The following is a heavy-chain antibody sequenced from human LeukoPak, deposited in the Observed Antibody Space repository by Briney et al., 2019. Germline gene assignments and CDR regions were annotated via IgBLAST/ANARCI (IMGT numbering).Heavy chain of an antibody. CDR3: ATGSSGGYSY. Sequence: GESLKISCKGSGYSFTSYWTTWVRQMPGKGLEWMGTIDLSDSNMKNYSPTLQGHVTISVDKSISTVYLQWSSLKASDTAMYYCATGSSGGYSYWGQGALVTVSS. J-gene: IGHJ4*02. D-gene: IGHD3-10*01. CDR2: IDLSDSNMK. V-gene: IGHV5-10-1*01. CDR1: GYSFTSYW.